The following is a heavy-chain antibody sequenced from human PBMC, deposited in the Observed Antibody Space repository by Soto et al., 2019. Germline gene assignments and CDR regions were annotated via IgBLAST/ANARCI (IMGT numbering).Heavy chain of an antibody. V-gene: IGHV1-2*04. J-gene: IGHJ3*02. CDR3: ARSYCSGGSCPGAFDI. CDR1: GYTFTSYY. Sequence: ASVKVSCKASGYTFTSYYMHWVRQAPGQGLEWMGWINPNSGGTNYAQKFQGWVTMTRDTSISTAYMELSRLRSDDTAVYYCARSYCSGGSCPGAFDIWGQGTMVTVSS. CDR2: INPNSGGT. D-gene: IGHD2-15*01.